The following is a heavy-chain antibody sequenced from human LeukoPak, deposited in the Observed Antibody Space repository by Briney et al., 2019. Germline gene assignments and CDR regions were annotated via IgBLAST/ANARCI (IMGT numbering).Heavy chain of an antibody. D-gene: IGHD3-22*01. J-gene: IGHJ4*02. V-gene: IGHV3-48*04. CDR3: ARGRYYYDSSGYQTPLDY. Sequence: GGSLRLSCAASGFTFRSYSMNWVRQAPGKGLEWVSYISSSSSTIYYADSVKGRFTISRDNAKNSLYLQMNSLRAEDAAVYYCARGRYYYDSSGYQTPLDYWGQGTLVTVSS. CDR2: ISSSSSTI. CDR1: GFTFRSYS.